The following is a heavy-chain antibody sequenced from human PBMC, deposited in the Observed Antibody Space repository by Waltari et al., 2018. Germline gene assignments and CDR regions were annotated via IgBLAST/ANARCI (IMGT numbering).Heavy chain of an antibody. Sequence: QVQLLQSGAEVKKPGASVKFSCRASGSTFTRYDIPWVRRATGQVLEWMGWMNPNSGNTGYAQKFQGRVTMTRKTSISTAYMELSSLRSEDTAVYYCARDYTIGKSYWGFWGQGTLVTVSS. D-gene: IGHD2-21*01. CDR1: GSTFTRYD. CDR2: MNPNSGNT. CDR3: ARDYTIGKSYWGF. V-gene: IGHV1-8*01. J-gene: IGHJ4*02.